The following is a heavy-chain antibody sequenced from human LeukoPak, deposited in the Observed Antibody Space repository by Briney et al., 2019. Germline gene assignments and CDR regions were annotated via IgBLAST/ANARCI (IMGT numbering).Heavy chain of an antibody. CDR3: AGATQWLAYDY. V-gene: IGHV3-53*01. CDR1: GFTFKNYG. Sequence: GGSLRLSCAASGFTFKNYGMSWVRQAPGKGLEWVSVIYNGAETSYADSVKGRFTISRDNTENTLYLQMNTLRDEDTAVYYCAGATQWLAYDYWGQGTLVTVSS. CDR2: IYNGAET. D-gene: IGHD6-19*01. J-gene: IGHJ4*02.